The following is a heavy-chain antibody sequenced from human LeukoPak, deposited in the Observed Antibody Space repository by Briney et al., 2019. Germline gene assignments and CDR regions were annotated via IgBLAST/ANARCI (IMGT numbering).Heavy chain of an antibody. CDR1: GFTFSSYG. V-gene: IGHV3-30*03. J-gene: IGHJ4*02. CDR3: ATSPWAGFDY. Sequence: GGSLRLSCAASGFTFSSYGMHWVRQAPGKGLEWVAVISYDGSNKYYADSVKGRLTISRDNSKNTPYLQMNSLRAEDTAVYYCATSPWAGFDYWGQGTLVTVSS. D-gene: IGHD3/OR15-3a*01. CDR2: ISYDGSNK.